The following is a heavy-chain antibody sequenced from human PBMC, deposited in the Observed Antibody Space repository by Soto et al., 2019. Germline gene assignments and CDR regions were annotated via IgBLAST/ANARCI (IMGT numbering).Heavy chain of an antibody. CDR2: IKQDGSEK. V-gene: IGHV3-7*01. Sequence: EVQLVESGGGLVQPGGSLRLSCAASGFTFSSYWMSWVRQAPGKGLEWVANIKQDGSEKYYVDSVKGRFTISRDNAKNSLYLQMNSLRAEDTAVYYCARERNWESYSEHLLDPWGQVTLVTVSS. J-gene: IGHJ5*02. CDR3: ARERNWESYSEHLLDP. D-gene: IGHD1-26*01. CDR1: GFTFSSYW.